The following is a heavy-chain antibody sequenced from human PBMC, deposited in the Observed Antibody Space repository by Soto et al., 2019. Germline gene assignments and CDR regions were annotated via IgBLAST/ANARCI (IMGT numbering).Heavy chain of an antibody. CDR2: IYYSGST. CDR3: ARSFMVPVDFFDY. J-gene: IGHJ4*02. D-gene: IGHD3-10*01. CDR1: NGSLSSND. V-gene: IGHV4-59*01. Sequence: PXXTLSLPCTVSNGSLSSNDWSWIRQSPGKGLEWIGNIYYSGSTKYNTSLKSRVTMSVDTSKNQFTLKLSSVTAADTGVYFCARSFMVPVDFFDYWGQGTPGTVS.